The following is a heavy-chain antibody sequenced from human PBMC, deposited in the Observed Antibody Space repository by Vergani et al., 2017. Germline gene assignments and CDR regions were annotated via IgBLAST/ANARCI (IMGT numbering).Heavy chain of an antibody. CDR2: INPNSGGT. D-gene: IGHD3-10*01. CDR3: ARDPGPSRGRRLNFDY. Sequence: QVQLVQSGAEVKKPGASVKVSCKASGYTFTGYYMHWVRQAPGQGLEWMGWINPNSGGTNYAQKFQGRVTMTRDTSISTAYMELSRLRSDDTAVYYCARDPGPSRGRRLNFDYWGQGTLVTVSS. CDR1: GYTFTGYY. V-gene: IGHV1-2*02. J-gene: IGHJ4*02.